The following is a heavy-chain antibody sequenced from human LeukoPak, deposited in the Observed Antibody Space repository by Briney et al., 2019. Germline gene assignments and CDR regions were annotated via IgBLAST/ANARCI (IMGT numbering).Heavy chain of an antibody. J-gene: IGHJ6*02. CDR2: ISSSSSYI. D-gene: IGHD6-19*01. V-gene: IGHV3-21*01. Sequence: PGGSLRLSCAASGFTFSSYSMNWVRQAPGKGLEWVSSISSSSSYIYYADSVKGRFTISRDNAKNSLYLQMNSLRAEDTAVYYCARDRGGSGWSKDYYGMDVWDQGTTVTVSS. CDR1: GFTFSSYS. CDR3: ARDRGGSGWSKDYYGMDV.